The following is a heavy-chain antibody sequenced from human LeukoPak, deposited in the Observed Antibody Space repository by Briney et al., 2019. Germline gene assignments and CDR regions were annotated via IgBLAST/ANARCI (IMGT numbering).Heavy chain of an antibody. D-gene: IGHD4-11*01. Sequence: GASVKVSCKVSGYTLTELSMHWVRQAPGKGLEWMGGFDPEDGETIYAQKFQGRVTMTEDTSTDTAYMELSSLRSEDTAVYYRATHNYGGGNWFDPWGQGTLVTVSS. J-gene: IGHJ5*02. V-gene: IGHV1-24*01. CDR3: ATHNYGGGNWFDP. CDR2: FDPEDGET. CDR1: GYTLTELS.